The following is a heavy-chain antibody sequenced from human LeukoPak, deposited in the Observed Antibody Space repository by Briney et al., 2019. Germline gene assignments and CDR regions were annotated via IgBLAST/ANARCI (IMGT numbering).Heavy chain of an antibody. CDR3: AKRVLDGYNSPFDY. Sequence: GGSLRLSCVASGFTFSSYAMNWVRQAPGKGLEGVSDISGSGDSAYYADSVKGRFTISRDNSKNTLYLQMNSLRAEDTAVYYCAKRVLDGYNSPFDYWGQGTLVTVSS. CDR1: GFTFSSYA. D-gene: IGHD5-24*01. J-gene: IGHJ4*02. CDR2: ISGSGDSA. V-gene: IGHV3-23*01.